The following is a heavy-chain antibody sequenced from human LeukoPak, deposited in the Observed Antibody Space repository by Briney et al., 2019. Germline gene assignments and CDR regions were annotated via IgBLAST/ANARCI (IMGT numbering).Heavy chain of an antibody. CDR1: GFTFSNYW. CDR3: VRERSPTSCIPQCKSHYYMEV. Sequence: GGSLRLSCAASGFTFSNYWMIWVRQAPGKGLEWVVNINQGGSEKYYVDSLKGRFTISRDNAKSSVSLQMNSLTAEDTAVYYCVRERSPTSCIPQCKSHYYMEVWGKGTTVTVSS. CDR2: INQGGSEK. D-gene: IGHD2-2*01. J-gene: IGHJ6*03. V-gene: IGHV3-7*01.